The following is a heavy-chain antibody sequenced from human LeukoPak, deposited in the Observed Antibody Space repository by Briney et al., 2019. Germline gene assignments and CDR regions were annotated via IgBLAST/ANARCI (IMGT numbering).Heavy chain of an antibody. Sequence: PGGSLRLSCAASGFTFSSYEMNWVRQAPGKGLEWVSSISSSSSYIYYADSVKGRFTISRDNAKNSLYLQMNSLRAEDTVVYYCARDGYNYVPYYYMDVWGKGTTVTVSS. CDR1: GFTFSSYE. J-gene: IGHJ6*03. CDR3: ARDGYNYVPYYYMDV. D-gene: IGHD5-24*01. CDR2: ISSSSSYI. V-gene: IGHV3-21*01.